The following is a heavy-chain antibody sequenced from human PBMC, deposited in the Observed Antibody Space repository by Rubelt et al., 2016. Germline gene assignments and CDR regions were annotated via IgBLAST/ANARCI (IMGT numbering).Heavy chain of an antibody. Sequence: VQLVESGGGVVQPGRSLRLSCAASGFTFSSYAMSWVRQAPGKGPEWVSAISGTGGSTYYTDSVKGRFTISRDNSKDTLYLQMNSLKAEETAVYYCARDTSMVRGRFDCWGQGTLVTVSS. J-gene: IGHJ4*02. CDR2: ISGTGGST. CDR1: GFTFSSYA. D-gene: IGHD5-18*01. V-gene: IGHV3-23*04. CDR3: ARDTSMVRGRFDC.